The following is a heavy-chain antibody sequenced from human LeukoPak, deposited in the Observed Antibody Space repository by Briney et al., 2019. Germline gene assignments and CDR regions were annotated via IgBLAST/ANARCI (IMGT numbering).Heavy chain of an antibody. Sequence: ASVTVSCKASGGTFSSYAISWVRQAPGQGLEWMGGIIPIFGTANYAQKFQGRVTITADESTSTAYMELSSLRSEDTAVYYCAVLMITFGGVIVNIDYWGQGSLVTVSS. D-gene: IGHD3-16*02. CDR2: IIPIFGTA. J-gene: IGHJ4*02. CDR3: AVLMITFGGVIVNIDY. V-gene: IGHV1-69*13. CDR1: GGTFSSYA.